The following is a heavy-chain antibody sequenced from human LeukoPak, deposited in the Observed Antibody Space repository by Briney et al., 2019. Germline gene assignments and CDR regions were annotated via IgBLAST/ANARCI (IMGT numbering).Heavy chain of an antibody. D-gene: IGHD2-15*01. CDR1: GGTFSSYA. CDR3: AGMVVAAKVYAFDI. CDR2: IIPILGIA. V-gene: IGHV1-69*04. J-gene: IGHJ3*02. Sequence: ASVKVSCKASGGTFSSYAISWVRQAPGQGLEWMGRIIPILGIANYAQKFQGRVTITADKSTSTAYMELSSLRSEDTAVYYCAGMVVAAKVYAFDIWVQGTMVTVSS.